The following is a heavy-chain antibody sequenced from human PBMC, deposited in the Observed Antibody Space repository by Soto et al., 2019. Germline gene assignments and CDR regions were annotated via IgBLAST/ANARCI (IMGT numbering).Heavy chain of an antibody. CDR1: GYTFTNYG. V-gene: IGHV1-18*01. J-gene: IGHJ3*02. CDR2: ISAYNGDT. D-gene: IGHD1-26*01. Sequence: QVQLVQSGAEMKKPGASVKVSCKASGYTFTNYGISWVRQAPGQGLEWMGWISAYNGDTNYAQKLQGRVTMTTDTSTTSASMELSSLRYDDTAIYYCGIARGGPTTRRAFDIWGQGTMVTVSP. CDR3: GIARGGPTTRRAFDI.